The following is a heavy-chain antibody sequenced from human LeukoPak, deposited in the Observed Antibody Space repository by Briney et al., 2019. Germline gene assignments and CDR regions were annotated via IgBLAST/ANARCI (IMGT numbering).Heavy chain of an antibody. D-gene: IGHD3-9*01. Sequence: TPSETLSLTCTVSGGSISSNYYWGWIRQPPGKGLEWIVSFFYSGSTYYSPSLKSRVTISVDTSKNQFSLRLTSVTAADTAVYYCARARGRYIDFLDYWGQGTLITVSS. V-gene: IGHV4-39*02. CDR3: ARARGRYIDFLDY. CDR2: FFYSGST. CDR1: GGSISSNYY. J-gene: IGHJ4*02.